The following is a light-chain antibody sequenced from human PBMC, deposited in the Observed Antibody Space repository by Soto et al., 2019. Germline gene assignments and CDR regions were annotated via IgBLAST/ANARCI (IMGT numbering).Light chain of an antibody. CDR2: DAT. J-gene: IGKJ1*01. V-gene: IGKV3-20*01. Sequence: EIVLTQSPARMSLSPGERATLSCRASQSVSSYLAWYQQKAGQATTLLIYDATKRALGIPARFSGSGSGTDFTLTISRLEPEEFAVYYCQQYGSSPWTFGQGIKVDIK. CDR3: QQYGSSPWT. CDR1: QSVSSY.